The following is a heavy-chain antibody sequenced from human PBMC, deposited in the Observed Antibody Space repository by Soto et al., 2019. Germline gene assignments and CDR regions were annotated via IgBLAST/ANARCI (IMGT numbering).Heavy chain of an antibody. Sequence: SETLSLTCTVSGGSITTTNSYWGWIRQPPGKGLEWIGSMYHSGSSYSNPSLKSRLTISVDTSKNQFSLKLGSVTAADTAVYYCATPNKNNFAWLLHPFDYWGQGILVTVSS. CDR2: MYHSGSS. CDR3: ATPNKNNFAWLLHPFDY. D-gene: IGHD3-9*01. V-gene: IGHV4-39*01. J-gene: IGHJ4*02. CDR1: GGSITTTNSY.